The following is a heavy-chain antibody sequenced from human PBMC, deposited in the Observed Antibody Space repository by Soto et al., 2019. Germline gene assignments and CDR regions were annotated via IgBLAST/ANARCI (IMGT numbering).Heavy chain of an antibody. Sequence: EVQLLESGGGLVQPGGSLRLSCAASGFTFSSYAMSWVRQAPGKGLEWVSAISGSGGSTYYADSVKGRFTISRDNSKNTLYLHMNSLRAEDTAVYNCAKAQRVIPAAIADDWGQGTLVTVSS. J-gene: IGHJ4*02. CDR1: GFTFSSYA. CDR3: AKAQRVIPAAIADD. V-gene: IGHV3-23*01. D-gene: IGHD2-2*01. CDR2: ISGSGGST.